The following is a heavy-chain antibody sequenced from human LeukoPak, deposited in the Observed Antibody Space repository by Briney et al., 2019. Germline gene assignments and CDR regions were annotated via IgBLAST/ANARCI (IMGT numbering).Heavy chain of an antibody. CDR3: AAEGGGGTFDI. V-gene: IGHV1-58*02. CDR2: IVVGSGNT. CDR1: GFTFTSSA. D-gene: IGHD4-23*01. J-gene: IGHJ3*02. Sequence: GASVKVSCKASGFTFTSSAMQWVRQARGQRLEWIGWIVVGSGNTNYAQKFQERVTITRDMSTSTAFMELSSLRSEDTAVYYCAAEGGGGTFDIWGQGTMVTVSS.